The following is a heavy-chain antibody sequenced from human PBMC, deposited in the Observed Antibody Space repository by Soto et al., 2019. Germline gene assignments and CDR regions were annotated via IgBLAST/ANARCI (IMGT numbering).Heavy chain of an antibody. V-gene: IGHV4-4*07. CDR2: LYTRGST. J-gene: IGHJ4*02. CDR1: MGSISSYF. D-gene: IGHD2-2*01. CDR3: ARVGCSRTSCRDPFDS. Sequence: SETMSLRSTVCMGSISSYFWQWIRHPAGNGLEWIGRLYTRGSTTRNAAHKRRVTMSVDTSKNQFSLKLTSVTAADTAVYFCARVGCSRTSCRDPFDSGGQGTLVTVSS.